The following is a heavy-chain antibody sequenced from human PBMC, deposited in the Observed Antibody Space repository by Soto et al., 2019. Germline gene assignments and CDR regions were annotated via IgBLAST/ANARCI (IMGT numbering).Heavy chain of an antibody. CDR1: GFPFVNFA. Sequence: PGGSLRLSCAASGFPFVNFAMSWVRQAPGKGLEWVSSIDRSGDITFYAGSVKDRFSISRDNSRNTLFLLMNNLRADDSAMYYCTKASRAYEPTGLCSDSWGQGTLVTVSS. D-gene: IGHD2-8*02. V-gene: IGHV3-23*01. J-gene: IGHJ5*02. CDR3: TKASRAYEPTGLCSDS. CDR2: IDRSGDIT.